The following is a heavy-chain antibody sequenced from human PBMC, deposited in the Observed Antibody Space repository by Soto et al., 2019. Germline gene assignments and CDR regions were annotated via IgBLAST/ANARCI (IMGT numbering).Heavy chain of an antibody. CDR1: GFTLSSYV. J-gene: IGHJ3*01. V-gene: IGHV3-30-3*01. CDR2: ISYAGNDN. Sequence: GGSLRLSCAASGFTLSSYVMHWVRQAPGKGLEWVARISYAGNDNYYADSVKGRFTISRDNSKKTLYLQMTSLRADDTAVYYCARDRQQWLEPAGGALPFWGQGTMVTVSS. D-gene: IGHD6-19*01. CDR3: ARDRQQWLEPAGGALPF.